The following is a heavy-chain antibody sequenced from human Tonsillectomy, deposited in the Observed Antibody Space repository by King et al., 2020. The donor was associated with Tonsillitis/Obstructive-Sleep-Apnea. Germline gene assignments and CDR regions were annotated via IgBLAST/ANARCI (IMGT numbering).Heavy chain of an antibody. D-gene: IGHD3-3*01. Sequence: VQLVESGGGSVQPGGSLRLFCAASGFTFSNHVMSWVRQAPGKGLEWISSVSVRGGSTLYADSVKGRFTISRDNSKNTLYLQVDSLGVDDTAVYYCAKGPPDFWGLFDYWGQGTVVTVSS. CDR3: AKGPPDFWGLFDY. V-gene: IGHV3-23*04. CDR1: GFTFSNHV. J-gene: IGHJ4*02. CDR2: VSVRGGST.